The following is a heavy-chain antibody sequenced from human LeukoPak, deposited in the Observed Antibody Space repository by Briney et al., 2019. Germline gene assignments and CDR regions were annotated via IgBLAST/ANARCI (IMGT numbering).Heavy chain of an antibody. CDR3: AREAIVVVPAPSNWFDP. Sequence: GASVKVSCKASGYTFTGYYMHWVRQAPGQGLEWMGWINPNSGGTNYAQKFQGRVTMTRDTSISTAYMELSRLRSDDTAVYYCAREAIVVVPAPSNWFDPWGQGTLVTVSS. CDR2: INPNSGGT. J-gene: IGHJ5*02. D-gene: IGHD2-2*01. V-gene: IGHV1-2*02. CDR1: GYTFTGYY.